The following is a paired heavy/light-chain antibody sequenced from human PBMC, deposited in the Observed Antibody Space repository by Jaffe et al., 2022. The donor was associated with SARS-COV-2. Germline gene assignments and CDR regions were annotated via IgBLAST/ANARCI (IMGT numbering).Light chain of an antibody. J-gene: IGKJ5*01. CDR3: MQAVHTRT. CDR2: LGS. CDR1: QSLLHSNGNNY. V-gene: IGKV2-28*01. Sequence: DIVMTQSPLSLPVTPGEPASISCRSSQSLLHSNGNNYLNWYMQKPGQSPQLLIYLGSNRASGVPDRFSGSGSGTDFTLKISRVEAEDVGVYYCMQAVHTRTFGQGTRLEIK.
Heavy chain of an antibody. V-gene: IGHV3-7*01. CDR3: TTAGDDWRGAGSY. D-gene: IGHD3-9*01. CDR2: MGLDGSDT. CDR1: AFNFRNSW. Sequence: EVYLVESGGGLVQPGGSVRLSCAASAFNFRNSWMTWVRQAPGKGLEWVACMGLDGSDTYYVDSVKGRFTISRDNAKNSLYLQMNSLRAEDSAVYYCTTAGDDWRGAGSYWGQGTLVTVSS. J-gene: IGHJ4*02.